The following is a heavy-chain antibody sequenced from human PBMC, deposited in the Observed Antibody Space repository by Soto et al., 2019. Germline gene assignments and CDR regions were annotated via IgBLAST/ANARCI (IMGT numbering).Heavy chain of an antibody. CDR3: ARDRVEGDYDSSGYSL. J-gene: IGHJ4*02. Sequence: EVQLVESGGGLVKPGGSLRLSCAASGFTFSTYTMNWVRQAPGKGLEWVSSISSSSTYIYYADSLKGRFTISRDNAKNSLYLQMNGLRAEDTAVYYCARDRVEGDYDSSGYSLWGQGTLVTVSS. V-gene: IGHV3-21*01. CDR2: ISSSSTYI. D-gene: IGHD3-22*01. CDR1: GFTFSTYT.